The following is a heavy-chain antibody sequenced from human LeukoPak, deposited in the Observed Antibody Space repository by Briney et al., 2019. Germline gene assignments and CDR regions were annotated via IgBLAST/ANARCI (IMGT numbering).Heavy chain of an antibody. CDR1: GFTFSGYA. Sequence: GGSLRLSCAASGFTFSGYAMHWVRQAPGKGLEWVAVISYDGSNKYYADSVKGRFTISRDNAKNSLYLQMNSLRAEDTALYYCAKDRGSGWYSAFDIWGQGTMVTVSS. CDR2: ISYDGSNK. J-gene: IGHJ3*02. V-gene: IGHV3-30-3*01. CDR3: AKDRGSGWYSAFDI. D-gene: IGHD6-19*01.